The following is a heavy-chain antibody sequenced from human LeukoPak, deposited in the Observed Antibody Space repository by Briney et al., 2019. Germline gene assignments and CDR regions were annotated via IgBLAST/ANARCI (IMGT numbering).Heavy chain of an antibody. Sequence: GRSLRLSCAASGFTFSSYAMHWVRQAPGKGLEWVAVISYDGSNKYYADSVKGRFTISRDNSKNTLYLQMNSLRAEDTAVYYCAREASGYDFWSGYYPYYYYMDVWGKGTTVTVSS. V-gene: IGHV3-30-3*01. J-gene: IGHJ6*03. D-gene: IGHD3-3*01. CDR2: ISYDGSNK. CDR3: AREASGYDFWSGYYPYYYYMDV. CDR1: GFTFSSYA.